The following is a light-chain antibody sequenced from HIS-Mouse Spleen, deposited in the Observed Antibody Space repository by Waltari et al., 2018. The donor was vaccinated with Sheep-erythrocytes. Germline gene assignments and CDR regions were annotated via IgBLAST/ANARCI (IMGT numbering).Light chain of an antibody. CDR1: QSVSSN. CDR3: QQRSNWYT. CDR2: DAS. J-gene: IGKJ2*01. Sequence: EIVITPSPATLSVSPGERATLSCRASQSVSSNLAWYQQKPGQAPRLLIYDASNRATGIPARFSGSGSGTDFTLTISSLEPEDFAVYYCQQRSNWYTFGQGTKLEIK. V-gene: IGKV3-11*01.